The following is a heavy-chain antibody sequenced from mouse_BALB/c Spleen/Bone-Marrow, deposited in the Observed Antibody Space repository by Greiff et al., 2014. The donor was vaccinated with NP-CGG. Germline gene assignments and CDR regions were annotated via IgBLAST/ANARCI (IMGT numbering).Heavy chain of an antibody. J-gene: IGHJ1*01. CDR3: ARVWDYWYFDV. D-gene: IGHD4-1*01. V-gene: IGHV5-15*02. Sequence: EVKLVESGGGLVQPGGSRKLSCAASGFTFSDYAMAWVRQAPGKGPEWVAFISNLAFSIYYADTVTGRFTISRENAKNTLYLEMTGLRSEDTAMYYCARVWDYWYFDVWGAGTTVTVSS. CDR2: ISNLAFSI. CDR1: GFTFSDYA.